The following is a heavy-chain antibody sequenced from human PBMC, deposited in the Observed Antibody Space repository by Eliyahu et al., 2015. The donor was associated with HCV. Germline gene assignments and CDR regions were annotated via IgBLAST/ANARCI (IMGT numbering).Heavy chain of an antibody. J-gene: IGHJ4*02. CDR2: INPDNGRT. CDR1: GYPFAHYY. Sequence: QVQLVQSGAEVKKPGASVKLSXXASGYPFAHYYIHWVRPAPGQGLDWMGLINPDNGRTNYAQKFQDRFTMTRDMSTSTVYMELSSLRSADTAVYYCARASYSASPLDFWGQGTLVTVSS. CDR3: ARASYSASPLDF. V-gene: IGHV1-46*01. D-gene: IGHD5-12*01.